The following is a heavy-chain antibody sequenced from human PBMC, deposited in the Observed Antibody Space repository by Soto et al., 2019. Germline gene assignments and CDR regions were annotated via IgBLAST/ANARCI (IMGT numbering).Heavy chain of an antibody. CDR2: LSTSGSST. Sequence: HPGGSLRLSCSVSGFTFNNYAMSWVRQAPGKGLEWVSTLSTSGSSTFYPDSVKGRFTISRDNSKNTLFLQMNSLRAEDTAVYYCAVGYTYGYHYFDFWGQGTLVTVSS. CDR1: GFTFNNYA. CDR3: AVGYTYGYHYFDF. V-gene: IGHV3-23*01. D-gene: IGHD5-18*01. J-gene: IGHJ4*02.